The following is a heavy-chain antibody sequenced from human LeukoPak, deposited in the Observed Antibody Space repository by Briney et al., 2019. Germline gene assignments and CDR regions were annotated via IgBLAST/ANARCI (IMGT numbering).Heavy chain of an antibody. V-gene: IGHV3-21*01. CDR3: ARDYSSGWHYYYYGMDV. D-gene: IGHD6-19*01. CDR1: GFTFSSYS. Sequence: GGSLRLSCAASGFTFSSYSMNWVRQAPGKGLEWVSSISSSSSYIYYADSVKGRFTISRDNAKNSLYLQMNSLRAEDTAVYYCARDYSSGWHYYYYGMDVWGQGTTATVSS. CDR2: ISSSSSYI. J-gene: IGHJ6*02.